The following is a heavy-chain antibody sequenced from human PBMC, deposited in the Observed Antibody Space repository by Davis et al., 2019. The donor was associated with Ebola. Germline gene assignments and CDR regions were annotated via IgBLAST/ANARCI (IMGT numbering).Heavy chain of an antibody. Sequence: GGSLRLSCAASGFTFSSYAMHWVRQAPGKGLEWVAVISYDGSNKYYADSVKGRFTISRDNSKNTLYLQMNGLRVEDTAIYYCAKDRLRLWLGESSGQGTLVTISS. CDR1: GFTFSSYA. CDR3: AKDRLRLWLGES. J-gene: IGHJ5*02. D-gene: IGHD3-10*01. CDR2: ISYDGSNK. V-gene: IGHV3-30-3*01.